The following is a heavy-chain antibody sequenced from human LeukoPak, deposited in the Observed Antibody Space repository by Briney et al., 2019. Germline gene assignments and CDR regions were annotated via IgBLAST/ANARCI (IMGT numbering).Heavy chain of an antibody. CDR3: AKARRIQLWLS. J-gene: IGHJ5*02. CDR2: MSSSDDGR. Sequence: GGSLRLSCATSGFSFSSYAMSWVRQAPGKGLEWVSAMSSSDDGRYYAASVRGRFTISRDTSKNTLYLQMISLRAEDTAVYYCAKARRIQLWLSWGQGTLVTVSS. CDR1: GFSFSSYA. D-gene: IGHD5-18*01. V-gene: IGHV3-23*01.